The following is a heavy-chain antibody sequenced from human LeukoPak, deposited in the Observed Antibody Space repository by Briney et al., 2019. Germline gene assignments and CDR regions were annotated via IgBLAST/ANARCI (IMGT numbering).Heavy chain of an antibody. CDR2: ISSSSSYI. CDR3: ARGEPIVGATYYYYGMDV. Sequence: GGSLRLSCAASGFTFSNYSMNWVRQAPGKGLEGVSSISSSSSYIYYAESVKGRFTISRDNAKNSLYLQMNSLRAEDTAVYYCARGEPIVGATYYYYGMDVWGKGTTVTVSS. CDR1: GFTFSNYS. J-gene: IGHJ6*04. D-gene: IGHD1-26*01. V-gene: IGHV3-21*01.